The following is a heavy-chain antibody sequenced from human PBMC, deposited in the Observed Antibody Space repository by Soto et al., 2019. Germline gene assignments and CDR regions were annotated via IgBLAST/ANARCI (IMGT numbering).Heavy chain of an antibody. J-gene: IGHJ4*02. CDR3: ARHVTTVTTVDY. CDR2: IYYSGST. Sequence: PSETLSLTCAAYGGSFSGYYWTWIRQPPGTGLEWIGYIYYSGSTYYNPSLKGRVTISVDRSKNQFSLKLTSVTAADTAVYYCARHVTTVTTVDYWGQGTLVTVSS. CDR1: GGSFSGYY. V-gene: IGHV4-34*01. D-gene: IGHD4-17*01.